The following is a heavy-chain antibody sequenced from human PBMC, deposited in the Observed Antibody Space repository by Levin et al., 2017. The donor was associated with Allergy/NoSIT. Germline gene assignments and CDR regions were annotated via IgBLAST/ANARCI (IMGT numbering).Heavy chain of an antibody. CDR1: GFTFSSYS. CDR3: ARGPPGAARGGDY. CDR2: IGGSSSTI. D-gene: IGHD2-15*01. Sequence: GESLKISCAASGFTFSSYSMNWVRQAPGKGLEWVSYIGGSSSTIYYADSVKGRFTISRDNAKNSLYLQMNSLRAEDTAVYYCARGPPGAARGGDYWGQGTLVTVSS. J-gene: IGHJ4*02. V-gene: IGHV3-48*01.